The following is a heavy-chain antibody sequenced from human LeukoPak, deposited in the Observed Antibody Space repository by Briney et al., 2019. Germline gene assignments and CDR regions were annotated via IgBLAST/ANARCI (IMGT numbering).Heavy chain of an antibody. J-gene: IGHJ3*02. CDR2: IYASGSA. CDR3: ARRNNRPI. Sequence: SETLSLTWTVADGSISSSNYYWGWIRQPPVKGLEWIGNIYASGSAYYNPSLKSRVSTSVATSKNQFSLKLTSVTAADTAVYYCARRNNRPIWGQGKMVTVSS. V-gene: IGHV4-39*01. CDR1: DGSISSSNYY. D-gene: IGHD1/OR15-1a*01.